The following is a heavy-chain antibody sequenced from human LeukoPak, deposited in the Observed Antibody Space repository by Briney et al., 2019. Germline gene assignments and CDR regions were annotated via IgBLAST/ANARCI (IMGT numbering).Heavy chain of an antibody. Sequence: SETLSLTCAVYGGSFSGYYWSWIRQPPGKGLEWIGEINHSGSTNYNPSLKSRVTISVDKSKNQFSLKLSSVTAADTAVYYCARDRSGSYYNRYLDYWGQGTLVTVSS. CDR3: ARDRSGSYYNRYLDY. CDR1: GGSFSGYY. D-gene: IGHD3-10*01. J-gene: IGHJ4*02. V-gene: IGHV4-34*01. CDR2: INHSGST.